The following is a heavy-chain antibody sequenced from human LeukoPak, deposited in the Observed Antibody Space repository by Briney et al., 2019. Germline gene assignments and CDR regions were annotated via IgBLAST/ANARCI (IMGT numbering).Heavy chain of an antibody. CDR3: ARQIWRSNWFDP. CDR1: GGSISSYY. Sequence: SETLSLTCTVSGGSISSYYWSWIRQPPGKGLEWIGYIYYSGSTNYNPSLKSRVTISVDTSKNQFSLKLSSVTAADTAVYYCARQIWRSNWFDPWGQGTLVTVSS. J-gene: IGHJ5*02. V-gene: IGHV4-59*08. D-gene: IGHD3-3*01. CDR2: IYYSGST.